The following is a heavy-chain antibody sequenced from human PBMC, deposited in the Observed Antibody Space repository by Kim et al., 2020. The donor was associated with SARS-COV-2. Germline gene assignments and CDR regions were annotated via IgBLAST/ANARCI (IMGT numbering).Heavy chain of an antibody. CDR3: ARETDSGYEY. D-gene: IGHD5-12*01. Sequence: STNYNPSLKSRVTISVDKSKNQFSLKLSSVTAADTAVYYCARETDSGYEYWGQGTLSPSPQ. J-gene: IGHJ4*02. CDR2: ST. V-gene: IGHV4-4*02.